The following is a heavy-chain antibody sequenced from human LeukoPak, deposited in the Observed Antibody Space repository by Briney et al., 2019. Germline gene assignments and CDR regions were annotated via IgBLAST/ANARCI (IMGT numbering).Heavy chain of an antibody. CDR1: GGSISSYY. CDR3: ARVAFDYYYYYMDV. CDR2: IYYSGST. V-gene: IGHV4-59*01. Sequence: SETLSLTCTVPGGSISSYYWSWIRQPPGKGLEWIGYIYYSGSTNYNPSLKSRVTISVDTSKNQFSLKLSSVTAADTAVYYCARVAFDYYYYYMDVWGKGTTVTVSS. J-gene: IGHJ6*03.